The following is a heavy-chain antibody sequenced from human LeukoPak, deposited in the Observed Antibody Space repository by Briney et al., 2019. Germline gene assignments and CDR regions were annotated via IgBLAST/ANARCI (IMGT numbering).Heavy chain of an antibody. D-gene: IGHD3-3*01. CDR3: ARVPIFGVVTLNWFDP. CDR1: GGTFSSYA. J-gene: IGHJ5*02. V-gene: IGHV1-69*13. CDR2: IIPIFGTA. Sequence: SVKVSCKASGGTFSSYAISWVRQAPGQGLEWMGGIIPIFGTANYAQKFQGRVTITADESTSTAYMELSSLGSEDTAVYYCARVPIFGVVTLNWFDPWGQGTLVTVSS.